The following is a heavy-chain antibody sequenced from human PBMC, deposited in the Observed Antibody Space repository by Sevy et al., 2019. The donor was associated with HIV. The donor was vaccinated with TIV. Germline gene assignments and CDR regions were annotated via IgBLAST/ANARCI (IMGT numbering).Heavy chain of an antibody. D-gene: IGHD2-15*01. J-gene: IGHJ6*02. V-gene: IGHV6-1*01. Sequence: SQTLSLTCAISGDSVSSNSAAWNWIRQSPSRGLEWLGRTYYRSKWYNDYAVSVKSRITINPDTSNNQFSLQLNSVTPEDTALYYCARAGGGGYCSAGSCYSSYYYFYAMDVWGQGTTVTVSS. CDR1: GDSVSSNSAA. CDR3: ARAGGGGYCSAGSCYSSYYYFYAMDV. CDR2: TYYRSKWYN.